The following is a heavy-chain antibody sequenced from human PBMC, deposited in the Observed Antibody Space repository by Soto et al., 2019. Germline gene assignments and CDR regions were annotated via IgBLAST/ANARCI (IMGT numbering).Heavy chain of an antibody. CDR1: GFTFSRVS. Sequence: VGSLGLSCEASGFTFSRVSMNWVRQVPVKGLEWVASIRSGSSYTWYSDSVKGRFIISRDNAQNSLFLQMNTLRPEDTGMYYCARVAYWGPGTQVTVSS. V-gene: IGHV3-21*01. J-gene: IGHJ4*02. CDR3: ARVAY. CDR2: IRSGSSYT.